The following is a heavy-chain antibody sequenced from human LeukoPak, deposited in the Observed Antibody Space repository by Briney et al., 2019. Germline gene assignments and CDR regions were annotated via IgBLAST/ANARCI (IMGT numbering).Heavy chain of an antibody. CDR3: ARARDYYDSSGYYFDY. J-gene: IGHJ4*02. CDR1: GFTFSSYS. CDR2: ISSSSSYI. D-gene: IGHD3-22*01. V-gene: IGHV3-21*01. Sequence: PGGSLRLSCAASGFTFSSYSMNWVRQAPGKGLEWVSSISSSSSYIYYADSVKGRFTISRDNAKNSLYLQMNSLRAEDTAVYYCARARDYYDSSGYYFDYWGQGTLVTVSS.